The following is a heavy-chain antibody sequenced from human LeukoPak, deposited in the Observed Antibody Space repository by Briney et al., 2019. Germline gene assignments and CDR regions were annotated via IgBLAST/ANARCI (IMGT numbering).Heavy chain of an antibody. CDR3: ARRAVANWFDP. CDR1: GGSISSYY. D-gene: IGHD6-19*01. Sequence: SETLSLTCTVSGGSISSYYWSWIRQPPGKGLEWIGYIYYSGSTNYNPSLKSRVTISVDTSKNQFSLKLSSVAAADTAVYYCARRAVANWFDPWGQGTLVTVSS. CDR2: IYYSGST. J-gene: IGHJ5*02. V-gene: IGHV4-59*08.